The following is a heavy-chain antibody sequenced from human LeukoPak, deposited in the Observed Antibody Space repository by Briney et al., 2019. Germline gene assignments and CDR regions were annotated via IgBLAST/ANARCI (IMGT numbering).Heavy chain of an antibody. Sequence: SVKVSCKASGYTFTSYGLTWLRQAPGQGLEWMVWLSTYNGNTDYAQKFQGRVTMTADTSTSTAYMELRSLRSDDTAVYYCARDRTSLSDPIVHDYWGQGTLVTVSS. CDR3: ARDRTSLSDPIVHDY. D-gene: IGHD2/OR15-2a*01. CDR2: LSTYNGNT. J-gene: IGHJ4*02. V-gene: IGHV1-18*01. CDR1: GYTFTSYG.